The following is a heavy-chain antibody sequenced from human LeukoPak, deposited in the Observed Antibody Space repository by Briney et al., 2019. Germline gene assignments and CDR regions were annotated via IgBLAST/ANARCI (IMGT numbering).Heavy chain of an antibody. J-gene: IGHJ3*01. CDR2: ITPLSATP. V-gene: IGHV1-69*06. Sequence: SVKVSCKASAGMFNTYAISWVRQAPGHGLEWMGRITPLSATPSQSQWIQGRVTITADISTNTVYLDLSSLRSEDTALYFCAGDPPGTPVGFDVWGQGTMVTVSS. CDR3: AGDPPGTPVGFDV. CDR1: AGMFNTYA. D-gene: IGHD3-10*01.